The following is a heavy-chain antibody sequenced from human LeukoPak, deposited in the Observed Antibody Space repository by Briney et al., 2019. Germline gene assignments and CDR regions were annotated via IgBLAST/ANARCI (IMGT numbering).Heavy chain of an antibody. CDR1: GYTFTSYD. J-gene: IGHJ6*02. V-gene: IGHV1-8*01. CDR3: ARFSRHWGSSRKDYYYYYGMDV. CDR2: MNPNSGNT. Sequence: ASVKVSCKASGYTFTSYDINWVRQATGQGLEWMGWMNPNSGNTGYAQKFQGRVTMTRNTSISTAYMELSSLRSDDTAVYYCARFSRHWGSSRKDYYYYYGMDVWGQGTTVTVSS. D-gene: IGHD7-27*01.